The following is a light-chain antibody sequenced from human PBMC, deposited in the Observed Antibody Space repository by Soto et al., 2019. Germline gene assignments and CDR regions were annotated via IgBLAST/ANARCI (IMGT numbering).Light chain of an antibody. CDR3: QQYNNWPIT. CDR2: GAS. CDR1: QSVSSN. Sequence: EIVMTQSPATLSVSPGERATLSCRASQSVSSNLAWYQQKPGQAPRLLIYGASTRATVIPARFSGSGSGTEFPPTISRLQSEDVAVYYCQQYNNWPITFGGGTKVEIK. J-gene: IGKJ4*01. V-gene: IGKV3-15*01.